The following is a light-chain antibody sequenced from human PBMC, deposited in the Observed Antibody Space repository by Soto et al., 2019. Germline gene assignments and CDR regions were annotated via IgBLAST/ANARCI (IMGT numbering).Light chain of an antibody. Sequence: QSALTQPASVSGSPGQSITISCTGTSSDVGGYNYVSWYQHHPGKAPKLMIFDVSNRPSGVSNRFSGSKSVNTATLTISGLQADDEADYYCSSYTSSSTRVFGTGTKVTVL. CDR2: DVS. V-gene: IGLV2-14*03. J-gene: IGLJ1*01. CDR1: SSDVGGYNY. CDR3: SSYTSSSTRV.